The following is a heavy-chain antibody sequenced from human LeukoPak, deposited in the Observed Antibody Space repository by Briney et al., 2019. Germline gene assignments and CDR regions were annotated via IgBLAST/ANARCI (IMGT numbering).Heavy chain of an antibody. CDR1: GFTFSSYV. CDR2: ISGSGGST. Sequence: GGSLRLSCAASGFTFSSYVMSWVRQAPGKGLEWVSAISGSGGSTYYADSVKGRFTISRDNSKNTLYLQMNSLRVEDTAVYYCAKVPRFVTMIAYYFDYWGQGTLVTVSP. J-gene: IGHJ4*02. CDR3: AKVPRFVTMIAYYFDY. V-gene: IGHV3-23*01. D-gene: IGHD3-22*01.